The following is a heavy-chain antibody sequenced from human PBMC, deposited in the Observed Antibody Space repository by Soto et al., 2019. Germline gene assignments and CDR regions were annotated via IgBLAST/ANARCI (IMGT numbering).Heavy chain of an antibody. CDR1: GGSFSGYY. D-gene: IGHD3-10*01. Sequence: SETLSLTCAVYGGSFSGYYWSWIRQPPGKGLEWTGEINHSGSTNYNPSLKSRVTISVDTSKNQFSLKLSSVTAADTAVYYCARSKGYYGSGAKPFDYWGQGTLVTVSS. J-gene: IGHJ4*02. V-gene: IGHV4-34*01. CDR2: INHSGST. CDR3: ARSKGYYGSGAKPFDY.